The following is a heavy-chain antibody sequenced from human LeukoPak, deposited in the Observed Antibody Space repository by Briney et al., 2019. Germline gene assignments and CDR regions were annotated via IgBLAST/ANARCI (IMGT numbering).Heavy chain of an antibody. CDR2: IYYSGST. V-gene: IGHV4-39*01. J-gene: IGHJ6*03. CDR3: AMTYYDSSGYGLNYYMDV. CDR1: GGSISSSSYY. Sequence: SETLSLTCTVSGGSISSSSYYWGWIRQPPGKGLEWIGSIYYSGSTYYNPSLKSRVTISVDTSKNQFSLKLNSVTAADTAVYYCAMTYYDSSGYGLNYYMDVWGKGTTVTVSS. D-gene: IGHD3-22*01.